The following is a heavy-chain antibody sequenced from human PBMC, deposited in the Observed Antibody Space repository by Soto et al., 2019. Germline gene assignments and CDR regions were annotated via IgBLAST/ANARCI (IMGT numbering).Heavy chain of an antibody. V-gene: IGHV1-69*01. D-gene: IGHD2-15*01. CDR2: IIPIFGTA. CDR1: RGTINSYA. CDR3: ARDGYCSGGSCPDY. Sequence: AWATVVCRSSRGTINSYAIVWVRQAPGQGLEWMGGIIPIFGTANYAQKFQGRVTITADESTSTAYMELSSLRSEDTAVYYCARDGYCSGGSCPDYWGQGTLVNVSS. J-gene: IGHJ4*02.